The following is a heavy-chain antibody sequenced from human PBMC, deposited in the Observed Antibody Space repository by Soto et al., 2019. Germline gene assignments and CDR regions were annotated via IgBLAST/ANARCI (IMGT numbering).Heavy chain of an antibody. CDR1: GLTFNSYA. CDR2: ISGSGGST. CDR3: AKKIEVRGPFDY. D-gene: IGHD3-10*01. V-gene: IGHV3-23*01. J-gene: IGHJ4*02. Sequence: AGGSLRLSCAASGLTFNSYAMSWVRQAPGKGLEWVSAISGSGGSTYYADSVKGRFTISRDNSKNTLYLQMNSLRVEDTAVYYCAKKIEVRGPFDYWGQGTLVTVSS.